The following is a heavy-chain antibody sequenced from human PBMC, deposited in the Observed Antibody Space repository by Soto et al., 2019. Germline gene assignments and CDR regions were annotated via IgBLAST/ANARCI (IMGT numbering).Heavy chain of an antibody. CDR1: GFTFSNAW. CDR2: IKSKTDGGTT. CDR3: TTYIVVVPAAMRDDAFDI. D-gene: IGHD2-2*01. Sequence: GGSLRLSCAASGFTFSNAWMSWVRQAPGKGLEWVGRIKSKTDGGTTDYAAPVKGRFTISRDDSKNTLYLQMNSLKTEDTAVYYCTTYIVVVPAAMRDDAFDIWGQGTMVTVSS. J-gene: IGHJ3*02. V-gene: IGHV3-15*01.